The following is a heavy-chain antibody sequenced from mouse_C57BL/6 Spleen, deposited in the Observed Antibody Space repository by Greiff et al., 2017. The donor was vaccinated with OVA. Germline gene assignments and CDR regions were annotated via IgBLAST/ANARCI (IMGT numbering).Heavy chain of an antibody. CDR1: GYTFTDYE. CDR2: IDPETGGT. J-gene: IGHJ4*01. CDR3: TPSNLYAMDY. Sequence: VKLQESGAELVRPGASVTLSCKASGYTFTDYEMHWVKQTPVHGLEWIGAIDPETGGTAYNHKFKGKARLTADKASSTAYMELRSLTSEDSAVYYCTPSNLYAMDYWGQGTSVTVSS. D-gene: IGHD2-5*01. V-gene: IGHV1-15*01.